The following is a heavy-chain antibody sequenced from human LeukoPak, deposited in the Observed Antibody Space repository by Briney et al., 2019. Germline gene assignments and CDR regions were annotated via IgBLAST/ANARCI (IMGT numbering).Heavy chain of an antibody. CDR2: IFYSGNT. Sequence: GSLRLSCAASGFTFSSFAMTWIRQPPGKGLEWIGSIFYSGNTYYTPSLQSRVTMSLDTSKSQFSLSLTSVTAADTAVYYCARQIAVVEPTDPNWFDSWGQGTLVTVSS. V-gene: IGHV4-39*07. J-gene: IGHJ5*01. D-gene: IGHD2-21*01. CDR1: GFTFSSFAM. CDR3: ARQIAVVEPTDPNWFDS.